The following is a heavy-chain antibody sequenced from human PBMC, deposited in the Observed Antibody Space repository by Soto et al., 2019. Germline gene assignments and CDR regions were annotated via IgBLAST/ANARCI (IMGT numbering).Heavy chain of an antibody. D-gene: IGHD6-19*01. CDR1: GGSISSSSYY. CDR2: IHYSGST. J-gene: IGHJ4*02. V-gene: IGHV4-39*01. CDR3: ARGGSSGWYYFQF. Sequence: SSETLSLTCTVSGGSISSSSYYWGWIRQPPGKGLEWIGSIHYSGSTYYNSSLKSRVTISVDTSKNQFSLKLSSVTAADTAVYYCARGGSSGWYYFQFWGQGTLVTVSS.